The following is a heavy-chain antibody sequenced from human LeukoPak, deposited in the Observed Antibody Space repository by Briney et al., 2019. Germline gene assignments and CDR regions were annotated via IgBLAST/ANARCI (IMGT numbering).Heavy chain of an antibody. J-gene: IGHJ5*02. CDR1: GYTLTELS. V-gene: IGHV1-2*02. CDR2: INPNSGGT. Sequence: ASVKVSCKVSGYTLTELSMHWVRQAPGQGLEWMGWINPNSGGTNYAQKFQGRVTMTRDTSISTAYMELSRLRSDDTAVYYCAVAGTVLSPNWFDPWGQGTLVTVSS. D-gene: IGHD6-19*01. CDR3: AVAGTVLSPNWFDP.